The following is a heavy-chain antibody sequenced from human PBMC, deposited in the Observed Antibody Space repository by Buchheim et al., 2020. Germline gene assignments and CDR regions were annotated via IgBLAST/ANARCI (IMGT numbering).Heavy chain of an antibody. J-gene: IGHJ6*03. CDR3: ARVGAGTVQQLAYYYYYMDV. Sequence: QVQLVQSGAEVKKPGSSVKVSCKASGGTFSSYAISWVRQAPGQGLEWMGGIIPIFGTANYAQKFQGRVPITADGSTSTDYMGLSSLRSEDTAVYYCARVGAGTVQQLAYYYYYMDVWGKGTT. CDR2: IIPIFGTA. CDR1: GGTFSSYA. D-gene: IGHD6-13*01. V-gene: IGHV1-69*01.